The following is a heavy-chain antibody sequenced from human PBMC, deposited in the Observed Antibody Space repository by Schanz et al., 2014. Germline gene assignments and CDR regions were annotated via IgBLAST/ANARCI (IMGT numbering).Heavy chain of an antibody. CDR3: YGMDV. Sequence: QVQLQESGPGLVKPSQTLSLTCAVSGGSISSGGYSWSWIRQPPGKGLEWIGYIFFRGSTYYNPSRKSRVTISIDPSTNQLSPRLTSVTAADTAVYYCYGMDVWGQGTTVTVSS. J-gene: IGHJ6*02. CDR1: GGSISSGGYS. V-gene: IGHV4-30-4*07. CDR2: IFFRGST.